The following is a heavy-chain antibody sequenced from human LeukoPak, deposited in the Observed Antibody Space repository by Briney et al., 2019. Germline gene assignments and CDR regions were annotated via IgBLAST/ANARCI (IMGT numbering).Heavy chain of an antibody. CDR2: IYTSGST. D-gene: IGHD6-13*01. Sequence: SETLSLTCTVSGGSISSYYWSWIRQPPGKGLEWIGYIYTSGSTNYNPSLKSRVTISVDTSKNQFYLKLSSVTAADTAVYYCARRISSSWYDGGFDYWGQGTLVTVSS. J-gene: IGHJ4*02. CDR3: ARRISSSWYDGGFDY. V-gene: IGHV4-4*09. CDR1: GGSISSYY.